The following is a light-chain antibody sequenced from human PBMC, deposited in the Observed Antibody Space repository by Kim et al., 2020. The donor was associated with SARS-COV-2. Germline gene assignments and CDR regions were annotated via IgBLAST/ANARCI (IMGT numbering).Light chain of an antibody. V-gene: IGLV1-47*01. J-gene: IGLJ3*02. CDR3: ATWDASLSGPV. Sequence: QSVLSQPPSASGTPGQRLIMSCSGSTSNIGSNYVYWYQHLPGAAPKLLIYWNDKRDSGVPARFSASKSGTSASLAISGLRSGDEADYYCATWDASLSGPVFGGGTKVTVL. CDR1: TSNIGSNY. CDR2: WND.